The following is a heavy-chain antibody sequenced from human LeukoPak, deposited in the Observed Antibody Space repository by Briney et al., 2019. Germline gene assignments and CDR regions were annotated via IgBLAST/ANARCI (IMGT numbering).Heavy chain of an antibody. CDR2: IIPIFGTA. CDR1: GGTFSSYA. V-gene: IGHV1-69*13. D-gene: IGHD2-2*01. J-gene: IGHJ6*04. Sequence: SVSVSCKASGGTFSSYAISGVRQAPGQGLEGMGGIIPIFGTANYAQRFQGRVTITADESTSTAYMELSSLRSEDTAVYYCARGRVVPAAMAYYYGMDVWGKGTTVTVSS. CDR3: ARGRVVPAAMAYYYGMDV.